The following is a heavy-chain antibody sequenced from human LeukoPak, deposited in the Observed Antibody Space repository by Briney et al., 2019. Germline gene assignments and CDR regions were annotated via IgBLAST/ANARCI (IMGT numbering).Heavy chain of an antibody. D-gene: IGHD4-23*01. V-gene: IGHV4-34*01. Sequence: SSETLSLTCAVYGGSFSGYYWSWIRQPPGKGLEWIGEINHSGSTNYNPSLKSRVTISVDTSKNQFSLKLSSVTAADTAVYYCARVSDYGGNDAFDIWGQGTMVTVSS. CDR2: INHSGST. CDR1: GGSFSGYY. CDR3: ARVSDYGGNDAFDI. J-gene: IGHJ3*02.